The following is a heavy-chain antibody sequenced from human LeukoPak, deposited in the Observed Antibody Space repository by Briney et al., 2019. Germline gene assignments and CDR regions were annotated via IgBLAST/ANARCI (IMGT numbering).Heavy chain of an antibody. J-gene: IGHJ6*04. V-gene: IGHV3-30*02. CDR3: AELGITMIGGV. D-gene: IGHD3-10*02. Sequence: GGSLRLSCAASGFTFRSYGMHWVRQAPGKGLEWVTFIQYDGSKKYYADSVKGRFTISRDNSKNTLYLEMNSLRAEDTAVYYCAELGITMIGGVWGKGTTVTITS. CDR2: IQYDGSKK. CDR1: GFTFRSYG.